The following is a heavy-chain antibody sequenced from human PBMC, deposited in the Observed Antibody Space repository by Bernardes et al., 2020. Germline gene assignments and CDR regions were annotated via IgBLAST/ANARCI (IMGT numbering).Heavy chain of an antibody. CDR1: GFTVSSNY. CDR2: IYSGGST. CDR3: ARAMGIAAAGPLPPHYFDY. V-gene: IGHV3-53*01. D-gene: IGHD6-13*01. J-gene: IGHJ4*02. Sequence: GRSLRLSCAASGFTVSSNYMSWVRQAPGKGLEWVSVIYSGGSTYYADSVKGRFTISRDNSKNTLYLQMNSLRAEDTAVYYCARAMGIAAAGPLPPHYFDYWGQGTLVTVSS.